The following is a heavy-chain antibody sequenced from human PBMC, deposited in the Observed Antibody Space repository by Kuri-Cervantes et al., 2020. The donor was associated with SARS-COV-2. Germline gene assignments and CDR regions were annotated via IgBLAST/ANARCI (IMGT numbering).Heavy chain of an antibody. V-gene: IGHV1-69*02. CDR2: IIPILGIA. CDR1: GGTFSSYT. J-gene: IGHJ3*02. Sequence: SVKVSCKASGGTFSSYTISWVRQAPGQGLEWMGRIIPILGIANYAQKFQGRVTITADESTSTAYMELSSLRSEDTAVYYCARPSIVGATGAFDIWGQGTMVTVSS. CDR3: ARPSIVGATGAFDI. D-gene: IGHD1-26*01.